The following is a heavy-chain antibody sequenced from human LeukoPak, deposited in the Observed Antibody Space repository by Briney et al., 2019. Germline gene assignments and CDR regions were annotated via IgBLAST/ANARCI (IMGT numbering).Heavy chain of an antibody. V-gene: IGHV4-59*01. D-gene: IGHD3/OR15-3a*01. Sequence: SETLSLTCTVSGGSISSYYWSWIRQPPGKGLEWIGYIYYSGSTNYNPSLKSRVTISVDTSRNQFSLKLSSVTAADTAVYYCVRVDDFMGLYYFDYWGQGTLVTVSS. CDR2: IYYSGST. CDR3: VRVDDFMGLYYFDY. CDR1: GGSISSYY. J-gene: IGHJ4*02.